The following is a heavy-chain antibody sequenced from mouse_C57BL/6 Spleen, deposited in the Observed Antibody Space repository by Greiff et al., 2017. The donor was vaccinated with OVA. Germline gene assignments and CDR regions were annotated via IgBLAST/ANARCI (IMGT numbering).Heavy chain of an antibody. CDR1: GYTFTSYW. CDR3: AITTVVGDYAMDY. J-gene: IGHJ4*01. V-gene: IGHV1-50*01. D-gene: IGHD1-1*01. Sequence: QVQLKQPGAELVKPGASVKLSCKASGYTFTSYWMQWVKQRPGQGLEWIGEIDPSDSYTNYNQKFKGKATLTVDTSSSTAYMQLSSLTSEDSAVYYCAITTVVGDYAMDYWGQGTSVTVSS. CDR2: IDPSDSYT.